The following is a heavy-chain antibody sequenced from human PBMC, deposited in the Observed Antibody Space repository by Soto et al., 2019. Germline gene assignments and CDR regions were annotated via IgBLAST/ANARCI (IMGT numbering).Heavy chain of an antibody. D-gene: IGHD3-3*01. CDR1: GFTFSSRA. CDR3: AKLTYSDLWSGSHDS. Sequence: GGSLRLSCAASGFTFSSRAMSWVRQAPGKGLDWVSIISASGDNTYYADSVKGPFTISRDNSKNTLYLQLNSLRAEDTAVYYCAKLTYSDLWSGSHDSWGQGTLVTVS. V-gene: IGHV3-23*01. J-gene: IGHJ4*02. CDR2: ISASGDNT.